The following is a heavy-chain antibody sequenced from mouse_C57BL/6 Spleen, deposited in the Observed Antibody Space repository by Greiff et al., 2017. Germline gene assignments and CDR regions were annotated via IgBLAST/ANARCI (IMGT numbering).Heavy chain of an antibody. CDR3: AEYGYDCPFAY. V-gene: IGHV5-17*01. J-gene: IGHJ3*01. CDR2: ISSGSSTI. Sequence: EVQLVESGGGLVKPGGSLKLSCAASGFTFSDYGMHWVRQAPEQGLEWVAYISSGSSTIYYADKVKGRFTISRDTAKNTLFLQMTSLRSEDTAMYYCAEYGYDCPFAYWGQGTLVTVSA. CDR1: GFTFSDYG. D-gene: IGHD2-2*01.